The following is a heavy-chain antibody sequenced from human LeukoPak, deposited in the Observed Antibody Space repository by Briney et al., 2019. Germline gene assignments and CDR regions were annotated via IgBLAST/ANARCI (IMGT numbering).Heavy chain of an antibody. CDR3: ARGQHVVVPAFDY. V-gene: IGHV3-21*01. J-gene: IGHJ4*02. CDR2: ISSSSSYI. CDR1: GFTFSSYS. Sequence: AGGSLRLSCAASGFTFSSYSMNWVRQAPGKGLEWVSSISSSSSYIYYADSVKGRFTISRDNAKNSLYLQMNSLRAEDTAVYYCARGQHVVVPAFDYWGQGTLVTVSS. D-gene: IGHD2-2*01.